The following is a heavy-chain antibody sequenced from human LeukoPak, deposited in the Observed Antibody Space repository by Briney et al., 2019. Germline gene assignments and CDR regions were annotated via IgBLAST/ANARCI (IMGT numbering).Heavy chain of an antibody. D-gene: IGHD3-16*01. Sequence: SETLSLTCTVSGRCISSYYWSWIRQPPGKGLEWIGYIYYSGSTNWNPSLKSRVTISVDTSKNQFSLNLSSVTAADTAVYYCARRLGVNPPSSNWFDPWGQGTLVTVSS. CDR3: ARRLGVNPPSSNWFDP. CDR1: GRCISSYY. CDR2: IYYSGST. V-gene: IGHV4-59*08. J-gene: IGHJ5*02.